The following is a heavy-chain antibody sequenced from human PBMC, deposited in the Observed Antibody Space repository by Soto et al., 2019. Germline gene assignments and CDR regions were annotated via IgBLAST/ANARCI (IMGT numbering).Heavy chain of an antibody. Sequence: QVQLVESGGGVVQPGRSLRLSCAASGFTFSSYGMHWVRQAPGKGLEWVAVIWYDGSNKYYADSVKGRFTISRDNSKNTLYLQMNSLRAEDTAVYYCARGGVGSYGGNYYYYGMDVWGQGTTVTVSS. V-gene: IGHV3-33*01. J-gene: IGHJ6*02. CDR2: IWYDGSNK. CDR1: GFTFSSYG. CDR3: ARGGVGSYGGNYYYYGMDV. D-gene: IGHD1-26*01.